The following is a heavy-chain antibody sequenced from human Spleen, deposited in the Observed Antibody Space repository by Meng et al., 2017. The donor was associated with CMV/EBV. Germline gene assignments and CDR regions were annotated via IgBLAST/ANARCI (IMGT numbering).Heavy chain of an antibody. V-gene: IGHV4-30-4*02. CDR2: IYYSGST. CDR1: GGSISSGDYY. CDR3: ASVGSSWSYYYGMDV. J-gene: IGHJ6*02. D-gene: IGHD6-13*01. Sequence: SETLSLTCTVSGGSISSGDYYWSWIRQPPGKGLEWIGYIYYSGSTYYNPSLKSRVTISVDTSKNQFSLKLSSVTAADTAVYYCASVGSSWSYYYGMDVWGQGTTVTVSS.